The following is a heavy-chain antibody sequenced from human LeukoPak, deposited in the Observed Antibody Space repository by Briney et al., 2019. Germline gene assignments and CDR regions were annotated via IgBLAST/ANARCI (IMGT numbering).Heavy chain of an antibody. D-gene: IGHD3-3*01. J-gene: IGHJ6*02. V-gene: IGHV1-2*02. CDR1: GYTFTRYY. CDR2: INPNSGGT. CDR3: ARKRGVTPYYYYGMDV. Sequence: GASVKVSCKASGYTFTRYYMHWVRQAPGQGLEWMGWINPNSGGTNYAQKFQGRVTMTRDTSISTAYMELSRLRSDDTAVYYCARKRGVTPYYYYGMDVWGQGTTVTVSS.